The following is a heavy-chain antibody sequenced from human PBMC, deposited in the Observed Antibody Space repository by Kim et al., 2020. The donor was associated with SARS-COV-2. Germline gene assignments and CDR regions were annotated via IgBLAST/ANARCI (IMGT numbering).Heavy chain of an antibody. V-gene: IGHV3-30*18. J-gene: IGHJ3*02. CDR2: ISYDGSNK. CDR3: AKDRIGAFDI. CDR1: GFTFSSYG. Sequence: GGSLRLSCAASGFTFSSYGMHWVRQAPGKGLEWVAVISYDGSNKYYADSVKGRFTISRDNSKNTLYLQMNSLRAEDTAVYYCAKDRIGAFDIWGQGTMVT.